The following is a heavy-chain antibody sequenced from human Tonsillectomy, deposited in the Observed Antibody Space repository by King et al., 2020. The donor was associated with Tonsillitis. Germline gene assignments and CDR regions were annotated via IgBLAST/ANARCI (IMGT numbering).Heavy chain of an antibody. D-gene: IGHD2-2*01. CDR2: MNPNSGNT. V-gene: IGHV1-8*01. CDR3: ARVSLTYCSSTSCYAYYYYGMDV. Sequence: VQLVESGAEVKKPGASVKVSCKASGYTFTSYDVNWVRQATGQGLEWMGWMNPNSGNTGYAQKFQGRVTMTRNTSISTAYMELSSLRSEDAAVYYCARVSLTYCSSTSCYAYYYYGMDVWGQGTTVTVSS. J-gene: IGHJ6*02. CDR1: GYTFTSYD.